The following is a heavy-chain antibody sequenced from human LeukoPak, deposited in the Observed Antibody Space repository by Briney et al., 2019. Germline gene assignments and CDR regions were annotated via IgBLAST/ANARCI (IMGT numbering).Heavy chain of an antibody. CDR2: ISSSSSSYI. J-gene: IGHJ5*02. CDR3: ATLRPLAAAADFDP. Sequence: GGSLRLSCAASGFTFSSYSMNWVRQAPGKGLEWVSSISSSSSSYIYYADSVKGRFTISRDNAKNSLYLQMNSLRAEDTAVYYCATLRPLAAAADFDPWGQGTLVTVSS. V-gene: IGHV3-21*01. CDR1: GFTFSSYS. D-gene: IGHD6-13*01.